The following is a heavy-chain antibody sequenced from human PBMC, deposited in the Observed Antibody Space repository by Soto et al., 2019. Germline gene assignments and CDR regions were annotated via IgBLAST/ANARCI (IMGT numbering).Heavy chain of an antibody. CDR1: GGTFSSYT. J-gene: IGHJ6*02. CDR3: ARDKRIAVAGTPYYYYGMDV. V-gene: IGHV1-69*08. CDR2: IIPILGIA. Sequence: QVQLVQSGAAVKKPGSSVKVSCKASGGTFSSYTISWVRQAPGQGLEWMGRIIPILGIANYAQKFQGRVTITADKSTSTAYMELSSLRSEDTAVYYCARDKRIAVAGTPYYYYGMDVWGQGTTVTVSS. D-gene: IGHD6-19*01.